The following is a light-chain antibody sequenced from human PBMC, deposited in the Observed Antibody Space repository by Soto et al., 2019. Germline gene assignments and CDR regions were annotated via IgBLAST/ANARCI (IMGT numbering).Light chain of an antibody. J-gene: IGKJ1*01. CDR1: QSVGSY. Sequence: EIVLTQSPATLSLSPGERATLSCRASQSVGSYFAWYQQKPGQAPRLLIYDASNRATGIPARFSGSGSGTDFKLTISSLEPDDFAVYSCQQRGNWPVTVGQGPRVYIK. V-gene: IGKV3-11*01. CDR3: QQRGNWPVT. CDR2: DAS.